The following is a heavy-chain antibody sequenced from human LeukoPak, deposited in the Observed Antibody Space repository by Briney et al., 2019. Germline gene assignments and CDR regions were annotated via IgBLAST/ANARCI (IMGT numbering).Heavy chain of an antibody. CDR3: ARGSPMTSGSYSTGDY. J-gene: IGHJ4*02. CDR2: IIPIFGTA. V-gene: IGHV1-69*01. Sequence: GSSVKVSCKASGGTFSSYAISWVRQAPGQGLEWMGGIIPIFGTANYAQKFQGRVTITADESTSTAYMELSSLRSEDTAVYYCARGSPMTSGSYSTGDYWGQGTLVTVSS. CDR1: GGTFSSYA. D-gene: IGHD1-26*01.